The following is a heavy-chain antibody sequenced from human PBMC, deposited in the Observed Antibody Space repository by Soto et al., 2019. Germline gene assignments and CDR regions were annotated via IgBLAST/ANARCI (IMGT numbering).Heavy chain of an antibody. J-gene: IGHJ6*02. CDR1: GFTFSSYE. Sequence: PGGSLRLSCAASGFTFSSYEMNWVRQAPGKGLEWVSYISSSGSTMYFADSVKGRFTISRDNAKNSLYLQMNSLRAEDTAVYYCARGRSVGELLPKYYNLDVWGLGTTVTVSS. CDR2: ISSSGSTM. CDR3: ARGRSVGELLPKYYNLDV. V-gene: IGHV3-48*03. D-gene: IGHD3-10*01.